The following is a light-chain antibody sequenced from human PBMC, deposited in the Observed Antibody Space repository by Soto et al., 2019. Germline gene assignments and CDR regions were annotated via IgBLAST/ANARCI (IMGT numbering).Light chain of an antibody. CDR1: QGISSA. CDR2: DAS. V-gene: IGKV1-13*02. J-gene: IGKJ4*01. CDR3: QQLNSLPLT. Sequence: AIQLTQSPSSLSASIGDRVTITCRASQGISSALAWYQQKPGRALKLLIYDASNLESGVPSRFSGSGSGTHFTLTISSLQPEDFAAYSCQQLNSLPLTFGGGTKVEIK.